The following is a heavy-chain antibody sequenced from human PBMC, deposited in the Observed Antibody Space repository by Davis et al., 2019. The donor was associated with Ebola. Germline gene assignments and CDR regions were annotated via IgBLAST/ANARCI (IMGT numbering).Heavy chain of an antibody. CDR2: ISGSGGST. D-gene: IGHD2-2*01. CDR1: GFTFSSYA. J-gene: IGHJ4*02. V-gene: IGHV3-23*01. CDR3: AKDIAVPAVFTFDY. Sequence: GESLKIFCAASGFTFSSYAMSWVRQAPGKGLEWVSAISGSGGSTYYADSVKGRFTISRDNSKNTLYLQMNSLRAEDTAVYYCAKDIAVPAVFTFDYWGQGTLVTVSS.